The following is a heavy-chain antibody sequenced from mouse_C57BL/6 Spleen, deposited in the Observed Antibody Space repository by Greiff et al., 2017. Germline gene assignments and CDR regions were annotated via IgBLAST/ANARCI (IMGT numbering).Heavy chain of an antibody. CDR1: GFSFNTYA. CDR2: LRSKSNNYAT. CDR3: VRVYYGYAVGFAY. V-gene: IGHV10-1*01. Sequence: EVQLVESGGGLVQPKVSLKLSCAASGFSFNTYAMNWVRQAPGKGLEWVARLRSKSNNYATYYADSVNDRFTISRDDSESMLYLQMNNLKTEDTAMYYCVRVYYGYAVGFAYWGQGTLVTVSA. D-gene: IGHD2-2*01. J-gene: IGHJ3*01.